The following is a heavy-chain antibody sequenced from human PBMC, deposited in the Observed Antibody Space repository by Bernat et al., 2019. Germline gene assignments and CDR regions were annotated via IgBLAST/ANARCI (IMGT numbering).Heavy chain of an antibody. Sequence: QVHLVESGGGVVQPGRSLRLSCAASGFTFSSYGMHWVRQAPGKGLEWVAVISYDGSNKYYADSVKGRFTISRDNSKNTLYLQMNSLRAEDTAVYYCAKDAGGDYDFWSGYSDWFDPWGQGTLVTVSS. D-gene: IGHD3-3*01. CDR3: AKDAGGDYDFWSGYSDWFDP. CDR1: GFTFSSYG. V-gene: IGHV3-30*18. J-gene: IGHJ5*02. CDR2: ISYDGSNK.